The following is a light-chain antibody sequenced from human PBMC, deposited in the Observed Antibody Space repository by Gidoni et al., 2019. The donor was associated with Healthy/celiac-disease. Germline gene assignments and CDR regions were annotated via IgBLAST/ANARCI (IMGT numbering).Light chain of an antibody. CDR1: SSNIGSNY. CDR2: SNN. CDR3: AAWDDSLSGVV. J-gene: IGLJ2*01. Sequence: QSVLTQPPSASGTPGQRVTSSWSGSSSNIGSNYVNWYQQLPGSAPNLLIYSNNQRPSGVPYRFSGSKSGTSASLAIGGLRSEDEADYYGAAWDDSLSGVVFGGGTKLTVL. V-gene: IGLV1-47*01.